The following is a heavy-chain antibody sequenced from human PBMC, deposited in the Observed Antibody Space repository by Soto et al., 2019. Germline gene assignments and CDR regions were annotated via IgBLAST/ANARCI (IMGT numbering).Heavy chain of an antibody. D-gene: IGHD2-2*01. J-gene: IGHJ4*02. Sequence: PSETLSLTCTVSGGSISGSDYVWGWIRQPPGKGLEWIGNIYYSGTTYYSPSLKSRVTISVDTPKSQFSLKLTSVTAADTAVYYCARRSTYITCCDFWGRGTLVTVSS. V-gene: IGHV4-39*01. CDR3: ARRSTYITCCDF. CDR1: GGSISGSDYV. CDR2: IYYSGTT.